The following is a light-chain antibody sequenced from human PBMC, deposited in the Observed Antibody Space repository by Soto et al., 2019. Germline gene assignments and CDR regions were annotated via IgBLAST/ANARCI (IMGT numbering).Light chain of an antibody. Sequence: QSALTQPPSASGSPGQSVTISCTGTSSDVGTYNYVSWYQQHPGKAPKLMIYDVSKRPSGVPDRFSGSKSGNTASLTVSGLQAEDDADYYCISYAGSSIVVFGGGTKLTVL. J-gene: IGLJ2*01. CDR1: SSDVGTYNY. CDR3: ISYAGSSIVV. CDR2: DVS. V-gene: IGLV2-8*01.